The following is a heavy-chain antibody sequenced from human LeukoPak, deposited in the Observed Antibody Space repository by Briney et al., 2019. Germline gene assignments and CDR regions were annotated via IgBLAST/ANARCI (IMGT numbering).Heavy chain of an antibody. Sequence: GASVKVSGKASGGTFSSYAISWVRQAPGQGLEWMGGIIPIFGTANYAQKFQGRVTITADESTNTAYMELSSLRSEDTAVYYCAIPGYSSDRGRFDPWGQGTLVTVSS. CDR1: GGTFSSYA. CDR2: IIPIFGTA. CDR3: AIPGYSSDRGRFDP. V-gene: IGHV1-69*01. D-gene: IGHD6-19*01. J-gene: IGHJ5*02.